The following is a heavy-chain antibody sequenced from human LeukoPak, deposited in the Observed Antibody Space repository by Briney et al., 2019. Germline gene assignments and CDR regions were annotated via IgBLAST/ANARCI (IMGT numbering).Heavy chain of an antibody. Sequence: GGSLRLSCAASGFTFDDYAMHWVRQAPGKGLEWVSGISWNSGSVGYADSVKGRFTISRDNAKNSLYLQMNSLRAEDTALYYCAKDLTTVTTNQFDYWGQGTLVTVSS. D-gene: IGHD4-17*01. J-gene: IGHJ4*02. V-gene: IGHV3-9*01. CDR1: GFTFDDYA. CDR2: ISWNSGSV. CDR3: AKDLTTVTTNQFDY.